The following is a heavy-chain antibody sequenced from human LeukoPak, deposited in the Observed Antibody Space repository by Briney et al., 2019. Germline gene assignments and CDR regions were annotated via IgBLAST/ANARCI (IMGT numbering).Heavy chain of an antibody. V-gene: IGHV1-8*01. CDR1: GYTFTTYD. J-gene: IGHJ3*02. Sequence: EASVKVSCKASGYTFTTYDINWVRQATGQGLEWMGWMNPNSGNTGYAQKFQGRVTITADESTSTAYMELSSLRSEDTAVYYCARGLCIAARECAFDIWGQGTMVTVSS. CDR3: ARGLCIAARECAFDI. CDR2: MNPNSGNT. D-gene: IGHD6-6*01.